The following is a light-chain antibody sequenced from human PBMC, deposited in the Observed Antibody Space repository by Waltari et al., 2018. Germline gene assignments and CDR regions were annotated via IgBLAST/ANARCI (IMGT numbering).Light chain of an antibody. CDR3: CSYAGSSTVV. Sequence: QSALTQPASVSGSPGQSITISCTGTSSDVGSYNLVSWYQQHPGKAPKLMIYEGSKWPSGVSDRFSGSKSGNTASLTISGPQAEDEADYYCCSYAGSSTVVFGGGTKLTVL. CDR1: SSDVGSYNL. J-gene: IGLJ2*01. CDR2: EGS. V-gene: IGLV2-23*01.